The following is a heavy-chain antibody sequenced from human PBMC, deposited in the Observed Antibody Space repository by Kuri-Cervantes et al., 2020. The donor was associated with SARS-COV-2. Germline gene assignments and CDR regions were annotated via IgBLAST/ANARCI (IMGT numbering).Heavy chain of an antibody. V-gene: IGHV1-69*05. CDR1: GGTFSSYA. J-gene: IGHJ3*02. D-gene: IGHD3-10*01. Sequence: SVKVSCKASGGTFSSYAISWVRQAPGQGLEWVGGIIPIFGTANYAQKFQGRVTITTDESTSTAYMELSSLRSEDTAVYYCARSRFGDYLDAFDIWGQGTMVTVSS. CDR2: IIPIFGTA. CDR3: ARSRFGDYLDAFDI.